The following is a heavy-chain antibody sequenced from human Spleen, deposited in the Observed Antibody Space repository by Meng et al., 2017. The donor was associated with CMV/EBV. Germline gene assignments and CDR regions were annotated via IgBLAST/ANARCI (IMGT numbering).Heavy chain of an antibody. Sequence: GESLKISCAASGFTFSDYYMSWIRQAPGKGLEWVSYISSSGSTIYYADPVKGRFTISRDNAKNSLYLQMNSLRAEDTAVYYCARDAGGIYSNYWGVDNYWGQGTLVTVSS. CDR3: ARDAGGIYSNYWGVDNY. CDR2: ISSSGSTI. V-gene: IGHV3-11*04. CDR1: GFTFSDYY. D-gene: IGHD4-11*01. J-gene: IGHJ4*02.